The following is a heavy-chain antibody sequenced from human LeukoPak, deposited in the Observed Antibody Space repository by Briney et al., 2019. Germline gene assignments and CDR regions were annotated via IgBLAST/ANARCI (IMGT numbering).Heavy chain of an antibody. J-gene: IGHJ4*02. V-gene: IGHV3-21*01. CDR3: ARDEEVTTVTKFNY. D-gene: IGHD4-17*01. CDR1: GFTFSSYS. CDR2: ISSSSSYK. Sequence: PGGSLRLSCAASGFTFSSYSMNWVRQAPGKGLEWVSSISSSSSYKYYADSVKGRFTISRDNAKNSLYLQMNSLRAEDTAVYYCARDEEVTTVTKFNYWGQGTLVTVSS.